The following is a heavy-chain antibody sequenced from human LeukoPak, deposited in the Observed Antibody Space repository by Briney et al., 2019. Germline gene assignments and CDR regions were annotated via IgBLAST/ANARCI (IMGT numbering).Heavy chain of an antibody. CDR1: GYTFTGYY. CDR3: ARADDGGSGSYYNDY. J-gene: IGHJ4*02. D-gene: IGHD3-10*01. CDR2: INPNSGGT. V-gene: IGHV1-2*06. Sequence: PGESLKISCKGSGYTFTGYYMHWVRQAPGQGLEWMGRINPNSGGTNYAQKFQGRATMTRDTSISTAYMELSRLRSDDTAVYYCARADDGGSGSYYNDYWGQGTLVTVSS.